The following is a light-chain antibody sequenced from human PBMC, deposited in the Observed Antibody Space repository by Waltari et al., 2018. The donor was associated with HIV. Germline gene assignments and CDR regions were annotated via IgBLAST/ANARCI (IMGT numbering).Light chain of an antibody. J-gene: IGKJ1*01. CDR2: GAS. CDR1: QSVGSTY. Sequence: ESVLTQSPGALSLSPGERATLSCRASQSVGSTYLAWYHQKPGQAPRLLIYGASSRATGVPDRFSGSRSGTDFTLTISRLEPEDFGVYYCQQYGNSSWTFGQGTKVEIK. CDR3: QQYGNSSWT. V-gene: IGKV3-20*01.